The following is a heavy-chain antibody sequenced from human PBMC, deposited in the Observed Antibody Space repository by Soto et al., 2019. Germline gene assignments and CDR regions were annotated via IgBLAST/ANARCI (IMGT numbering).Heavy chain of an antibody. V-gene: IGHV3-48*03. CDR1: GFTFSSYE. CDR3: ASSGDILTGYCVSSAFDI. Sequence: GGSLRLSCAASGFTFSSYEMNWVRQAPGKGLEWVSYISSSGSTIYYADSVKGRFTISRDNAKNSLYLQMNSLRAEDTAVYYCASSGDILTGYCVSSAFDIWGQGTMVTVSS. CDR2: ISSSGSTI. D-gene: IGHD3-9*01. J-gene: IGHJ3*02.